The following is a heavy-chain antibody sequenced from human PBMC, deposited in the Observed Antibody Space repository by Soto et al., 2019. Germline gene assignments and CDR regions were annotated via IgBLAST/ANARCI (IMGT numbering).Heavy chain of an antibody. CDR3: ARRIGHFSYSGLLPSSWFDP. D-gene: IGHD5-12*01. J-gene: IGHJ5*02. V-gene: IGHV4-39*01. CDR2: IYYSGST. Sequence: SETLSLTCTVSGGSISSSSYYWGWIRQPPGKGLEWIGSIYYSGSTYYNPSLKSRVTISVDTSKNQFSLKLSSVTAADTAVYYCARRIGHFSYSGLLPSSWFDPWGQGTLVTVS. CDR1: GGSISSSSYY.